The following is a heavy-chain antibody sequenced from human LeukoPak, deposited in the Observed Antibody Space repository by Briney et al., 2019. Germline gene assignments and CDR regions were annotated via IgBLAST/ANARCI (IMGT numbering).Heavy chain of an antibody. Sequence: TSETLSLTCAVYGESFSGYYWSWIRQPPGKVLEWIGEINHSGSTNYNPSLKSRVTISVDTSKNQFSLKLSSVTAADTAVYYCAGLDTMRSGSYNYYYYMDVWGKGTTVTISS. D-gene: IGHD3-10*01. V-gene: IGHV4-34*01. CDR2: INHSGST. J-gene: IGHJ6*03. CDR3: AGLDTMRSGSYNYYYYMDV. CDR1: GESFSGYY.